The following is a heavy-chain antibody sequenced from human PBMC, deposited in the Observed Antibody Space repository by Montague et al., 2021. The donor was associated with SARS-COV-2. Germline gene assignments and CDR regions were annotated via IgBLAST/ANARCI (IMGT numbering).Heavy chain of an antibody. D-gene: IGHD2-15*01. CDR1: GGSFSGYY. V-gene: IGHV4-34*01. CDR2: INHSGST. Sequence: SETLSLTCAVYGGSFSGYYWSWIRQPPGKGLEWIGEINHSGSTNYNPSLKSRVTISVDTSKNQFSLKLSSVTAADTAVYYCARGSDCSGGSCYSGGGHHYYHGLDLWGQGTLVTVSS. J-gene: IGHJ6*02. CDR3: ARGSDCSGGSCYSGGGHHYYHGLDL.